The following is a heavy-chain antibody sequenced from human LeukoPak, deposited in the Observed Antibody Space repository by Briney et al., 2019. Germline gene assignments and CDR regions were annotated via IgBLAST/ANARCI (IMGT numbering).Heavy chain of an antibody. D-gene: IGHD5-24*01. CDR2: IYYSGST. V-gene: IGHV4-39*01. CDR1: GGSISSSSYY. Sequence: SETLSLTCTVSGGSISSSSYYWGWIRQPPGKGLEWIGSIYYSGSTYYNPSLKSRVTISVDTSKNQFSLKLSSVTAADTAVYYCARVYNPHYYYYYMDVWGKGTTVTVSS. J-gene: IGHJ6*03. CDR3: ARVYNPHYYYYYMDV.